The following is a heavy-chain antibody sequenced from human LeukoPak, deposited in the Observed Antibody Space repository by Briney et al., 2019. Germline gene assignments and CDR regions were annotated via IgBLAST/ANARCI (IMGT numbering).Heavy chain of an antibody. Sequence: PGGSLRLSCAASGFTFSSYSMHWVRQAPGEGLEWVAVISHDGSAQHYADSVKGRFTISRDDPKNTLYLQMNSLRVEDSATYYCARGNFYGSGIYYYNFDNWGQGTLVTVSS. CDR1: GFTFSSYS. CDR3: ARGNFYGSGIYYYNFDN. D-gene: IGHD3-10*01. CDR2: ISHDGSAQ. V-gene: IGHV3-30-3*01. J-gene: IGHJ4*02.